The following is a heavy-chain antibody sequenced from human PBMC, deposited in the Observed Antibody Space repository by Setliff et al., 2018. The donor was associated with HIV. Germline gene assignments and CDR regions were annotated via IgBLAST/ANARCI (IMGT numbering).Heavy chain of an antibody. J-gene: IGHJ4*02. CDR3: ARAAWSSAVTDY. CDR2: IHNSGTT. Sequence: KPSETLSLTCTVSDASITADTFYWNWLRQPPGKGPEWIGYIHNSGTTHYNPAFESRLIISLDMSNNRFSLKLSSVTAADTAVYYCARAAWSSAVTDYWGQGTLVTVSS. D-gene: IGHD2-2*01. V-gene: IGHV4-30-4*08. CDR1: DASITADTFY.